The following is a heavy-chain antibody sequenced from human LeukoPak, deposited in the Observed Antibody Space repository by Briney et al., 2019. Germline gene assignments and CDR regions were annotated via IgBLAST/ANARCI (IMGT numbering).Heavy chain of an antibody. J-gene: IGHJ4*02. V-gene: IGHV4-34*01. Sequence: SETLSLTCAVYGGSFSGYYCSWIRQLPGKGLEWIGEINRGGSTNYNPSLKSRVTISVDTSKNQFSLKLSSVTAADTAVYYCARALSFGSYYVPVYWGQGTLVTVSS. D-gene: IGHD1-26*01. CDR2: INRGGST. CDR3: ARALSFGSYYVPVY. CDR1: GGSFSGYY.